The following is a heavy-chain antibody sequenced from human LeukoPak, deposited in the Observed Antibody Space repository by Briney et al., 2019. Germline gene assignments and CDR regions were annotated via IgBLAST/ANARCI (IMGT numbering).Heavy chain of an antibody. J-gene: IGHJ1*01. Sequence: GGSLRLYCAASGFNFNIYAMSWVRQAPGEGLEWVSGISGYGSSTYYSDSVKGRFTISRDNSKNTLFLQMNSLTAEDTALYYCVKGGNSAWCLGVEYFQHWGQGTLVTVSS. D-gene: IGHD6-19*01. V-gene: IGHV3-23*01. CDR3: VKGGNSAWCLGVEYFQH. CDR1: GFNFNIYA. CDR2: ISGYGSST.